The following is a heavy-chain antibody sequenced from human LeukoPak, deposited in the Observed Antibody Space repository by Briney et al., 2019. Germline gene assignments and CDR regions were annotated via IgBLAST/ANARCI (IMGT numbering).Heavy chain of an antibody. J-gene: IGHJ6*02. CDR3: AKADTAMDHYYYYYGMDV. Sequence: GGSLRLSCAASGFTFSSYSMSWVRQAPGKGLEWVSAISSSGGSTDYADSVKGRFTISRDNSKNTLYLQMKSLRAEDTAVYYCAKADTAMDHYYYYYGMDVWGQGTTVTVSS. V-gene: IGHV3-23*01. D-gene: IGHD5-18*01. CDR1: GFTFSSYS. CDR2: ISSSGGST.